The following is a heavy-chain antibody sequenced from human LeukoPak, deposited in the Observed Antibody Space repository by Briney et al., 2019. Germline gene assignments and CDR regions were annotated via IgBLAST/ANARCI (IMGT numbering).Heavy chain of an antibody. CDR1: GFTFSSYW. Sequence: GGSLRLSCAASGFTFSSYWMSWVRQAPGKGLEWVANIKKDGSEKYYVDSVKGRFTISRDNSKNTLYLQMNSLRAEDTAVYYCASGHRQPRGYSYGYGYYFDYWGQGTLVTVSS. CDR2: IKKDGSEK. V-gene: IGHV3-7*01. J-gene: IGHJ4*02. CDR3: ASGHRQPRGYSYGYGYYFDY. D-gene: IGHD5-18*01.